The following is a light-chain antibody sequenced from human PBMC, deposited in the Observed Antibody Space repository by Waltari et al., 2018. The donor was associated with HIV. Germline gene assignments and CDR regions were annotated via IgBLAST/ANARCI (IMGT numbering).Light chain of an antibody. J-gene: IGLJ2*01. CDR1: ALSRHF. Sequence: SYDLTQAPSVSVTPGQTAKIPCSGDALSRHFVSWYRQKPGQAPMMIIFQDVQRPSGIPARFSASTSGTIATLTNSEVQAEDEADYYCQSAHNSHTIFGGGTKLTVL. CDR3: QSAHNSHTI. V-gene: IGLV3-25*03. CDR2: QDV.